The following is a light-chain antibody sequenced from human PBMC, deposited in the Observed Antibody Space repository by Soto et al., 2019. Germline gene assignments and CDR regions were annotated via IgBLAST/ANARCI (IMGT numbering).Light chain of an antibody. V-gene: IGKV3-20*01. J-gene: IGKJ5*01. Sequence: EIVLTPSPGTLSLSPVEGATLSCRASQSVSNNYLAWYQQKPGQAPRLLIYGASNRATGIPDRFSGSGSGTDFTLTISRLQSEDFAVYYCQQYNNWPPTFGQGTRLEIK. CDR2: GAS. CDR1: QSVSNNY. CDR3: QQYNNWPPT.